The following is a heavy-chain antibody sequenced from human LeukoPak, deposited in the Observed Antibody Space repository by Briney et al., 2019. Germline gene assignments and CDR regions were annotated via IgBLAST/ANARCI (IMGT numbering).Heavy chain of an antibody. V-gene: IGHV4-59*01. D-gene: IGHD7-27*01. CDR2: IYYSGST. J-gene: IGHJ4*02. CDR3: ARLNWEPYYFDY. Sequence: SETLSLTCTVSGGSISSYYWSWIRQPPGKGLEWIGYIYYSGSTNYNPSLKSRVTISVDTSKNQFSLKLRSVTAADTAVYYCARLNWEPYYFDYWGQGTLVTVSS. CDR1: GGSISSYY.